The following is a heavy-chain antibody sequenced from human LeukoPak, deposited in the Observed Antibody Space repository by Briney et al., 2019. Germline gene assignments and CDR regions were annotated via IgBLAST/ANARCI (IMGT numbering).Heavy chain of an antibody. CDR3: ARDTVVVVAATNPGY. CDR2: ISYVGSNK. Sequence: PGGTLRLSSAASRFTFCSFTMDWVPQAPGQGREGGVVISYVGSNKYYTDPVKGRFTISRDNSKNTLYLQMNSVRAEVTAVYYCARDTVVVVAATNPGYWGQGTLVTVSS. V-gene: IGHV3-30*04. CDR1: RFTFCSFT. J-gene: IGHJ4*02. D-gene: IGHD2-15*01.